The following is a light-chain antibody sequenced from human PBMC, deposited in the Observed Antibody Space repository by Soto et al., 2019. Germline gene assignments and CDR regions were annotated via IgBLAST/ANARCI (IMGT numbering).Light chain of an antibody. J-gene: IGKJ1*01. CDR1: QSVSSN. V-gene: IGKV3-15*01. CDR3: QQYNNWPPT. CDR2: GAS. Sequence: EIVMTQSPATLSVSPGERATLSCRASQSVSSNLAWYQQKPGQAPRLLIYGASTRATGTPARFSGSGSGTDFTLTISSLQSEDFAVYYCQQYNNWPPTFGQGTKVEIK.